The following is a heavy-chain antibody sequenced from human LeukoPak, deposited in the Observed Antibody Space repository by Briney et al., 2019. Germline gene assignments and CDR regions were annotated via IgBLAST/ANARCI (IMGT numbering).Heavy chain of an antibody. CDR1: GFTFSSYG. D-gene: IGHD1-14*01. Sequence: GGSLRLSCAASGFTFSSYGMHWVRQAPGKGLERVSYLGPTSSTISYADSVRGRFTISRDNAKNSLYLQMNSLRAEDTAIYYCARDFNHAFDYWGQGILVTVSS. J-gene: IGHJ4*02. V-gene: IGHV3-48*01. CDR2: LGPTSSTI. CDR3: ARDFNHAFDY.